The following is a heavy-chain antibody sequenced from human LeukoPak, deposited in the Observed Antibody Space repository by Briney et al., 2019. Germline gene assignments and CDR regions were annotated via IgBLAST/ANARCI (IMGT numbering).Heavy chain of an antibody. CDR2: VSGSGDST. J-gene: IGHJ4*02. Sequence: ETLSLTCTVSGGSISSSSYYWGWIRQPPGKGLEWVSVVSGSGDSTYYADSVKGRFTISRDNSKNTLYLQMNSLRVEDTAVYYCAKEETGYYYNGFDYWGQGTLVTVSS. CDR1: GGSISSSSYY. CDR3: AKEETGYYYNGFDY. V-gene: IGHV3-23*01. D-gene: IGHD3-22*01.